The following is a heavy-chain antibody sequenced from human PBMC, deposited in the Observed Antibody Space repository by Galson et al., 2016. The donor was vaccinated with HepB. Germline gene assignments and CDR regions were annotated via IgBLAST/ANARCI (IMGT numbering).Heavy chain of an antibody. V-gene: IGHV3-33*01. CDR3: ARETPHKVHGGLDY. Sequence: SLRLSCATSGYTLTHYGMLWVRQAPGKGLEWVAVIRYDGSYKYYADSVEGRFTISRDVSENTVYLQMNSLRGEDTAVYYCARETPHKVHGGLDYWGQGTLVTVSS. CDR1: GYTLTHYG. J-gene: IGHJ4*02. CDR2: IRYDGSYK. D-gene: IGHD2-15*01.